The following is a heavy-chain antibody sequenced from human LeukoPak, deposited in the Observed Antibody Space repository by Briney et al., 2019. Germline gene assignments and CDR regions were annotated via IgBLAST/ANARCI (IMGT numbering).Heavy chain of an antibody. CDR3: AKLQSDGLRTYYGMDV. CDR2: STGSGRTT. V-gene: IGHV3-23*01. D-gene: IGHD4-17*01. CDR1: GFTFSNYA. Sequence: GGSLRLSCAASGFTFSNYAMTWVRQAPGRGLEWVSASTGSGRTTYYADSVMGRFTISRDNSKNTLYLQMNSLRAEDAAVYYCAKLQSDGLRTYYGMDVWGQGTTVTVSS. J-gene: IGHJ6*02.